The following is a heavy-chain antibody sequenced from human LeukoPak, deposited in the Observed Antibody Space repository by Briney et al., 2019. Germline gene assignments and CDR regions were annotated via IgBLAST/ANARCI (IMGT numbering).Heavy chain of an antibody. CDR3: ARRRWSDDVLVGYY. Sequence: PSETLSLTCTVSGGSISSSGYCWGWIRQPPGKGLEWIGSIDYSGNTNYNPSLKSRVTIAVDMSKNQFSLKLSSVTAADTAVYYCARRRWSDDVLVGYYWGQGTLVTVSS. J-gene: IGHJ4*02. CDR1: GGSISSSGYC. V-gene: IGHV4-39*01. CDR2: IDYSGNT. D-gene: IGHD2-15*01.